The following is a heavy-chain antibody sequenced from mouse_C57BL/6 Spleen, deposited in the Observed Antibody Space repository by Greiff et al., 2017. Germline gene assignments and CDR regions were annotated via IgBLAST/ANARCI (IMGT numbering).Heavy chain of an antibody. Sequence: EVKLMESGPELVKPGASVKISCKASGYSFTDYNMNWVKQSNGKSLEWIGVINPNYGTTSYNQKFKGKATLTVDQSSSTAYMQLNSLTSEDSAVYYCARGGGDYGNFWFAYWGQGTLVTVSA. J-gene: IGHJ3*01. CDR1: GYSFTDYN. V-gene: IGHV1-39*01. CDR2: INPNYGTT. D-gene: IGHD2-1*01. CDR3: ARGGGDYGNFWFAY.